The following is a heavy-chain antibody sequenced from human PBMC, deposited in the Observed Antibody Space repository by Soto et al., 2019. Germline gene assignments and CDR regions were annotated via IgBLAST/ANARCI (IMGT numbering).Heavy chain of an antibody. V-gene: IGHV4-30-2*01. CDR3: ARARTTVTTFDY. CDR2: IYHSGST. J-gene: IGHJ4*02. Sequence: QLQLQESGSGLVKPSQTLSLTCAVSGGSISSGGYSWSWIRQPPGKGLEWVAYIYHSGSTYYNPSLXSXXTTSVDRSKNQCSLRLSSVTAADTAVYYCARARTTVTTFDYWGQGTLVTVSS. CDR1: GGSISSGGYS. D-gene: IGHD4-17*01.